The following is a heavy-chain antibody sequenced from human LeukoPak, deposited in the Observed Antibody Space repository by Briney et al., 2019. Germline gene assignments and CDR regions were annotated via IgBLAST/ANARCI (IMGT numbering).Heavy chain of an antibody. CDR3: AKVRIQLWLFGAFDI. J-gene: IGHJ3*02. D-gene: IGHD5-18*01. Sequence: GGSLRLSCAASGFTFSSYAMSWVRQAPGKGLEWVSAISGSGGSTYYADSVKGRFTISRDNSKNTLYLQMNSLRAGDTAVYYFAKVRIQLWLFGAFDIWGQGTMVTVSS. CDR1: GFTFSSYA. V-gene: IGHV3-23*01. CDR2: ISGSGGST.